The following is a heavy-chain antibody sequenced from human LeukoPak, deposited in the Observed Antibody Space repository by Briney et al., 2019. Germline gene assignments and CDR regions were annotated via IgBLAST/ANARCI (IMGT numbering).Heavy chain of an antibody. Sequence: RASVKVSCKTSGYTFINYYMHWVRQAPGQGLEWMGRINPNSGGTNYAQKFQGRVTMTRDTSISTAYMELSRLRSDDTAVYYCARAITMVRGVDPYFDYWGQGTLVTVSS. CDR1: GYTFINYY. D-gene: IGHD3-10*01. CDR2: INPNSGGT. V-gene: IGHV1-2*06. J-gene: IGHJ4*02. CDR3: ARAITMVRGVDPYFDY.